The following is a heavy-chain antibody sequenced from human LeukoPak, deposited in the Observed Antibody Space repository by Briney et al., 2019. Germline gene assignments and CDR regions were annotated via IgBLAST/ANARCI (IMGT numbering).Heavy chain of an antibody. V-gene: IGHV3-23*01. J-gene: IGHJ4*02. CDR3: AEVGYSGSFDY. Sequence: GGSLRLSCAASGFTFSSYAMSWVRQAPGKGLEWVSAISGSGGSTYYADSVKGRFTISRDNSKNTLYLQMNSLRAEDTAIYYCAEVGYSGSFDYWGQGTLVTVSS. CDR2: ISGSGGST. CDR1: GFTFSSYA. D-gene: IGHD5-12*01.